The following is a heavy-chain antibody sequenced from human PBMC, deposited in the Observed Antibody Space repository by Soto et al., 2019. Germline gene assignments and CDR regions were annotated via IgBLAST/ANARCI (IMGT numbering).Heavy chain of an antibody. CDR1: GGSISSFD. J-gene: IGHJ4*02. V-gene: IGHV4-59*08. D-gene: IGHD7-27*01. CDR3: ARRWGRTFDY. Sequence: SETLSLTCTVSGGSISSFDWNWIRQSPGKGLEWIGYISYSGSNNYNPSLKSRVTISVDTSKNQFSLKLSSVTAADTAVYYCARRWGRTFDYWGQGTLVTVAS. CDR2: ISYSGSN.